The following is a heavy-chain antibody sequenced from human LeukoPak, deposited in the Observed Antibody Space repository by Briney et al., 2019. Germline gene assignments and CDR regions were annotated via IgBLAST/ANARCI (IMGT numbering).Heavy chain of an antibody. Sequence: SVKVSCKASGGTFSSYAISWVRQAPGQGLEWMGGIIPIFGTANYAQKFQGRVTITADESTSTAYMELSSLRSEDTAVYYCARENSGSYYPNYYYYGMDVRGQGTTVTVSS. J-gene: IGHJ6*02. CDR2: IIPIFGTA. V-gene: IGHV1-69*13. D-gene: IGHD3-10*01. CDR1: GGTFSSYA. CDR3: ARENSGSYYPNYYYYGMDV.